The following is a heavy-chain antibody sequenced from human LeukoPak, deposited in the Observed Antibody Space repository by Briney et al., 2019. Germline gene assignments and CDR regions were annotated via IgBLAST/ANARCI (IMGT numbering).Heavy chain of an antibody. CDR1: GGSISSGGYY. CDR3: ARMITATYAFDI. J-gene: IGHJ3*02. V-gene: IGHV4-31*03. D-gene: IGHD3-16*01. CDR2: IYYSGST. Sequence: SETLSLTCTVSGGSISSGGYYWSWIRQHPGKGLEWIGYIYYSGSTYYNPSLKSRVTISVDTSKNQFSLKLSSVIAADTAVYYCARMITATYAFDIWGQGTMVTVSS.